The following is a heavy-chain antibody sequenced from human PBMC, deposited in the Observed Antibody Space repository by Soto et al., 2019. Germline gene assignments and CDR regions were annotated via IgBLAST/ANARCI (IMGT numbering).Heavy chain of an antibody. J-gene: IGHJ4*02. Sequence: QVQLVQSGAEVKKPGASVKVSCKASGYTFTSYAMHWVRQAPGQSLEWMGWINAGNGNTKYSQKFQGRVTITRDTSASTAYMELSSLRSEDTAVYYCARDYYDSSGYYAYFDYWGQGTLVTVSS. CDR3: ARDYYDSSGYYAYFDY. CDR2: INAGNGNT. V-gene: IGHV1-3*01. CDR1: GYTFTSYA. D-gene: IGHD3-22*01.